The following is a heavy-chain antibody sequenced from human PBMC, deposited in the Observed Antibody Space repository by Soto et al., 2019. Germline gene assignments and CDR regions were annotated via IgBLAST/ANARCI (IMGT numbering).Heavy chain of an antibody. CDR1: GGSFSGYY. Sequence: SETLSLTCAVYGGSFSGYYWSWIRQPPGKGLEWIGEINHSGSTNYNPSLKSRVTISLDTSKNQFSLKLSSVTAADTAVYYCARESRDCTNGVCYTYRFDYWGQGTLVTVSS. D-gene: IGHD2-8*01. J-gene: IGHJ4*02. CDR2: INHSGST. CDR3: ARESRDCTNGVCYTYRFDY. V-gene: IGHV4-34*01.